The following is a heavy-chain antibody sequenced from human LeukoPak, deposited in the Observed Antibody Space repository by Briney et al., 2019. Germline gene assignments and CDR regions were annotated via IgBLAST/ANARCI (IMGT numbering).Heavy chain of an antibody. CDR1: GFAFSSHA. CDR3: ARDPDKVVAGTLSCGMDV. D-gene: IGHD6-19*01. J-gene: IGHJ6*02. Sequence: GGSLRLSCAASGFAFSSHAMNWVRQAPGKGLEWVSGLGGSGGSTYYADSVRGRFTISRDDSKNTLYLQMNSLRAEDTAVYYCARDPDKVVAGTLSCGMDVWGQGTTVTVSS. CDR2: LGGSGGST. V-gene: IGHV3-23*01.